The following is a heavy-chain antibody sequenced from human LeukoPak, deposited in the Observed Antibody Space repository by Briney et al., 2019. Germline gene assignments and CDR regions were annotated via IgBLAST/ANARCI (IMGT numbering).Heavy chain of an antibody. CDR2: IIPIFGTA. J-gene: IGHJ4*02. CDR3: ARVQGYCSSTSCPMGY. CDR1: GGTFSSYA. Sequence: SVKVSCKASGGTFSSYAISWVRQAPGQGLEWMGGIIPIFGTANYAQKFQGRVTIAADESTSTAYMELSSLRSEDTAVYYCARVQGYCSSTSCPMGYWGQGTLVTVS. V-gene: IGHV1-69*01. D-gene: IGHD2-2*01.